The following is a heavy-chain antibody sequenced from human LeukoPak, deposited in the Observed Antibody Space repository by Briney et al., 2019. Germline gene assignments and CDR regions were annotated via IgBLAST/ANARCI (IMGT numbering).Heavy chain of an antibody. CDR2: IKQYGSEK. CDR1: RFTSSNYW. V-gene: IGHV3-7*05. Sequence: PGGSLRLSCAASRFTSSNYWMSWVRQAPGKGLEWLTNIKQYGSEKYYVDSVKGRFTISRDNAKNSLYLQMNSLRAEDTAVYYCASQKNGASDYWGQGTLVTVSS. J-gene: IGHJ4*02. D-gene: IGHD1-1*01. CDR3: ASQKNGASDY.